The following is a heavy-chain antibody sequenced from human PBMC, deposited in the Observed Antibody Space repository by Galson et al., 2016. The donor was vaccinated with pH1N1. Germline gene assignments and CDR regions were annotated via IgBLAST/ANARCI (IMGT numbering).Heavy chain of an antibody. CDR2: IIPIFGTA. J-gene: IGHJ6*02. Sequence: SVKVSCKASGGTFRSYAISWVRQAPGQGLEWMGGIIPIFGTAKYAQKFQDRVTITTDESTSTAYMELSSLRFEDTAVYYCASPRPAETITTIYGMGVWGQGTTVTVSS. V-gene: IGHV1-69*05. CDR1: GGTFRSYA. D-gene: IGHD5-12*01. CDR3: ASPRPAETITTIYGMGV.